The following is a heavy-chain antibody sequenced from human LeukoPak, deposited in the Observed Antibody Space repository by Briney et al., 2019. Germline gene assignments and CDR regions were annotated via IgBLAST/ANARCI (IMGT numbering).Heavy chain of an antibody. J-gene: IGHJ4*02. CDR2: ISSSSSYI. CDR1: GFTFSSYS. V-gene: IGHV3-21*01. D-gene: IGHD1-20*01. Sequence: GSLSLSCAASGFTFSSYSMNWVRQAPGKGLEWVSSISSSSSYIYYADSVKGRFTISRDNAKNALYLQMNSLRVEDTAVYYCVPLNWNPPGDFDRWGQGTLVTVSS. CDR3: VPLNWNPPGDFDR.